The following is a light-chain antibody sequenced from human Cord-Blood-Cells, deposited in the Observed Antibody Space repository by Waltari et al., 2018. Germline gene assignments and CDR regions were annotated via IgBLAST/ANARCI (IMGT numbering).Light chain of an antibody. CDR3: QQSYSTPPLT. CDR1: QSISSY. V-gene: IGKV1-39*01. Sequence: DIQMTQSPSSLSASVGDRVTITCRASQSISSYLNWYQQKPGKAPKRLIYAESSLQSGVPSRFRGSGSGTDFTLTISSLQPEDFATYYCQQSYSTPPLTFGGGTKVEIK. J-gene: IGKJ4*01. CDR2: AES.